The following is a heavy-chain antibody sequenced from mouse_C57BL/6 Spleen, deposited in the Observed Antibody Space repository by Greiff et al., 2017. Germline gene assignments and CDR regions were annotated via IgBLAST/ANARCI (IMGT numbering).Heavy chain of an antibody. J-gene: IGHJ1*03. CDR1: GFTFSSYA. CDR2: ISDGGSYT. CDR3: ARDRDYYGSSNWDFDV. D-gene: IGHD1-1*01. Sequence: EVKLVESGGGLVKPGGSLKLSCAASGFTFSSYAMSWVRQTPEKRLEWVATISDGGSYTYYPDNVKGRFTISRDNAKNHLYLQMSHLKSEDTAMYYCARDRDYYGSSNWDFDVWGTGTTVTVSS. V-gene: IGHV5-4*01.